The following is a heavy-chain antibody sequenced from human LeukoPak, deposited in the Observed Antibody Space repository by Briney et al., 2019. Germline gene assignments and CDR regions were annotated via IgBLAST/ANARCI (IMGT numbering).Heavy chain of an antibody. CDR2: ISSSGSTI. CDR3: ARDGFPGGYGSSWYYFDY. CDR1: GFTFSDYY. J-gene: IGHJ4*02. D-gene: IGHD6-13*01. V-gene: IGHV3-11*04. Sequence: GGSLRLSCAASGFTFSDYYMSWIRQAPGKGLEWVSYISSSGSTIYYADSVKGRFTISRDNAKSSLYLQMNSLRAEDTAVYYCARDGFPGGYGSSWYYFDYWGQGNLVTVSS.